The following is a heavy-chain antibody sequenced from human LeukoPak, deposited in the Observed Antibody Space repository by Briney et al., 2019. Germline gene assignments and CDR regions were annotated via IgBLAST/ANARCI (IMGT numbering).Heavy chain of an antibody. CDR3: AREVVAGTRWFDP. V-gene: IGHV1-18*01. CDR2: ISAYNGNT. D-gene: IGHD6-19*01. J-gene: IGHJ5*02. Sequence: ASVKVSCKASGYTFTSHGISWLRQAPGQGLEWMGWISAYNGNTNYAQKLQGRVTMTTDTSTSTAYMELRSLRSDDTAVYYCAREVVAGTRWFDPWGQGTLVTVSS. CDR1: GYTFTSHG.